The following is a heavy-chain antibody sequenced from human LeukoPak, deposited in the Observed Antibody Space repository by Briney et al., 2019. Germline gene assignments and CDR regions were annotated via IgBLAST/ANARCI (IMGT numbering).Heavy chain of an antibody. D-gene: IGHD2-2*01. Sequence: ASVKVSCKASGYIFINYYIHWVRQAPGQGLEWMGVINPSDGSTNYAQKYQDRVTMTRDTSTRTVYMQLSSLRSDDTAVYYCGRCQLLSSDYGMDVWGQGTTVTVSS. CDR1: GYIFINYY. CDR2: INPSDGST. V-gene: IGHV1-46*01. CDR3: GRCQLLSSDYGMDV. J-gene: IGHJ6*02.